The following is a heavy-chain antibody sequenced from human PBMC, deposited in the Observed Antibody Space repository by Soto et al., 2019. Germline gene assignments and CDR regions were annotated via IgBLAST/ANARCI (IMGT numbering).Heavy chain of an antibody. CDR3: ARDTYSNYDY. V-gene: IGHV1-18*01. J-gene: IGHJ4*02. CDR2: ISAYNGNT. Sequence: QVQLVQSGAEVKKPGASVKVSCKTSGFTFTNYGFSWVRQAPGEGLEWMGWISAYNGNTNYAQKFQGRVTMTTDTSTSTVYMELRSLRSDDTAVYYCARDTYSNYDYWGQGTLVTASS. CDR1: GFTFTNYG. D-gene: IGHD4-4*01.